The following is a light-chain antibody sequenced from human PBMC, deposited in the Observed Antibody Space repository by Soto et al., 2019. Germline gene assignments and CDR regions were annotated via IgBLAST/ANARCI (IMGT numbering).Light chain of an antibody. CDR3: QQVNVYPST. Sequence: IQLTQSPPSLSASLGDRVTITCRASQGISNHLGWYQQKPGKAPELLIYAASTLQTGVPSRFSGGGSGTDFTLTITSLQPEDFATYYCQQVNVYPSTFGGGTKVDIK. CDR1: QGISNH. CDR2: AAS. J-gene: IGKJ4*01. V-gene: IGKV1-9*01.